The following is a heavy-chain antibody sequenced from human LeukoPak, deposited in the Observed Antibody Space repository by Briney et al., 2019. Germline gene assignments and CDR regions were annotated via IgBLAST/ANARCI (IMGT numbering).Heavy chain of an antibody. V-gene: IGHV3-9*01. CDR2: ISWNSGSI. J-gene: IGHJ4*02. Sequence: GGSLRLSCAASGFTFGDYAMHWVRQAPGKGLEWVSGISWNSGSIGYADSVKGRFTISRDNAKNSLYLQMNSLRAEDTAVYYCARAPLRYFDWLLTPPHDFDYWGQGTLVTVSS. D-gene: IGHD3-9*01. CDR3: ARAPLRYFDWLLTPPHDFDY. CDR1: GFTFGDYA.